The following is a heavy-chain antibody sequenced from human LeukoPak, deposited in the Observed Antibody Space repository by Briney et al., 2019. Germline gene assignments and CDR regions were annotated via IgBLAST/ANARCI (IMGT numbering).Heavy chain of an antibody. V-gene: IGHV3-21*06. J-gene: IGHJ5*02. CDR3: ARADCSGSTCYLRHSWFDP. CDR1: GFTLSTFY. CDR2: ISTSSRYI. Sequence: GGSLRLSCAASGFTLSTFYMNWVRQAPGKGLEWVSSISTSSRYIYYRDSVKGRFTISRDDAKNSLYLQMNSLTVEDTAVYYCARADCSGSTCYLRHSWFDPWGQGTLVTVSS. D-gene: IGHD2-2*01.